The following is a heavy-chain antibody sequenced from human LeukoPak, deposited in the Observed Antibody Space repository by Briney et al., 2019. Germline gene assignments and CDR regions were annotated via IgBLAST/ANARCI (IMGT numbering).Heavy chain of an antibody. D-gene: IGHD1-7*01. V-gene: IGHV3-66*01. Sequence: GGSLRLSCAASGFTFSSYAMSWVRQAPGKGLEWVSVIYSGGSTYYADSVKGRFTISRDNSKNTLYLQMNSLRAEDTAVYYCASFFSNSPEDYWGQGTLVTVSS. CDR2: IYSGGST. CDR1: GFTFSSYA. J-gene: IGHJ4*02. CDR3: ASFFSNSPEDY.